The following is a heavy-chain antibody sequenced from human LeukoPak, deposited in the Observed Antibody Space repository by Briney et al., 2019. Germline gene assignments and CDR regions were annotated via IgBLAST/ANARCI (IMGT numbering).Heavy chain of an antibody. D-gene: IGHD6-13*01. V-gene: IGHV4-4*02. CDR3: AKLIAVAGTSDWFDP. J-gene: IGHJ5*02. CDR2: IYYRGST. CDR1: GDSISSDIW. Sequence: SETLSLTCAVSGDSISSDIWWNWVRQPPGKGLEWIGYIYYRGSTNYNPSLKSRVTISVDTSKNQFSLKLNSVTAADTAVYYCAKLIAVAGTSDWFDPWGQGTLVTVSS.